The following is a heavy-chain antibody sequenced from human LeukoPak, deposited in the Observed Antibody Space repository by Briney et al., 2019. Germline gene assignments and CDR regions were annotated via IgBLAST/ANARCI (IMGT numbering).Heavy chain of an antibody. Sequence: GGSLRLSCAASGFTFSSYSLNWVRQAPGKGLEWVSSISSSSSYIYYADSVKGRFTISRDNAKNSLYLQMNSLRAEDTAVYYCARDQLKTGSYFDYWGQGTLVTVSS. CDR1: GFTFSSYS. J-gene: IGHJ4*02. CDR3: ARDQLKTGSYFDY. V-gene: IGHV3-21*01. D-gene: IGHD3-10*01. CDR2: ISSSSSYI.